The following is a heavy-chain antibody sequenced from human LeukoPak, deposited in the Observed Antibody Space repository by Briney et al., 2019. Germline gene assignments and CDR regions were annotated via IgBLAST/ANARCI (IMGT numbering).Heavy chain of an antibody. V-gene: IGHV3-23*01. CDR2: ISGSGGSA. Sequence: GGSLRLSCAASRFTFSSYGMSWVRQAPGKGLEWVSAISGSGGSAYYADSVKGWFTISKDNSKNTLFLQMNSLRAEDTAVYYCAKVDAMDPYYYYVVDVWGQGTTVTVSS. CDR3: AKVDAMDPYYYYVVDV. CDR1: RFTFSSYG. J-gene: IGHJ6*02. D-gene: IGHD5-18*01.